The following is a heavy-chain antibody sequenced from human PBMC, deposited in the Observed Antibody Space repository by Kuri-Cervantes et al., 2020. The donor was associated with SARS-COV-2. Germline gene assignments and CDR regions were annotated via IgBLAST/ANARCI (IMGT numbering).Heavy chain of an antibody. V-gene: IGHV3-30*04. CDR3: AGATVVPYFHH. J-gene: IGHJ1*01. CDR1: GFTFSSYA. D-gene: IGHD4-23*01. Sequence: GGSLRLSCAASGFTFSSYAMHWVRQAPGKGLEWVAVISYDGSNKYYADSVKGRFTISRDNSKNTLYLQMNSLRAEDTAVYYCAGATVVPYFHHWGQGTLVTVSS. CDR2: ISYDGSNK.